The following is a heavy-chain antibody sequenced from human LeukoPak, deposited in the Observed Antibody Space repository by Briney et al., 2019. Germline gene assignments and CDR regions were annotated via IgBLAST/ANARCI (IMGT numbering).Heavy chain of an antibody. CDR1: GGSFSGYY. CDR3: ARRPYYYDSSGYYRRKYYYYYMDV. CDR2: INHSGST. V-gene: IGHV4-34*01. D-gene: IGHD3-22*01. Sequence: SETLSPTCAVYGGSFSGYYWSWIRQPPGKGLEWIGEINHSGSTNYDPSLKSRVTISVDTSKNQFSLKLSSVPAADTAVYYCARRPYYYDSSGYYRRKYYYYYMDVWGKGTTVTVSS. J-gene: IGHJ6*03.